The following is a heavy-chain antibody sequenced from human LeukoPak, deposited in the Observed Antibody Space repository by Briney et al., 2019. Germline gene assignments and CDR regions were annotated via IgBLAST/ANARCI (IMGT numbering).Heavy chain of an antibody. Sequence: GASVKVSCKASGYIFTTYFMHWLRQAPGQGLEWMGWISAYNGNTNYAQKLQGRVTMTTDTSTSTAYMELRSLRSDDTAVYYCARVYDSSGYYLGDFDYWGQGTLVTVSS. J-gene: IGHJ4*02. CDR1: GYIFTTYF. CDR2: ISAYNGNT. D-gene: IGHD3-22*01. V-gene: IGHV1-18*04. CDR3: ARVYDSSGYYLGDFDY.